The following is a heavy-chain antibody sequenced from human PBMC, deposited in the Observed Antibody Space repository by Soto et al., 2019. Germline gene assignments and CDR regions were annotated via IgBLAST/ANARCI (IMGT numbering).Heavy chain of an antibody. Sequence: GGSLRLSCTASGFTFGDYAMSWFRQAPGKGLEWVGFIRSKAYGGTTEYAASVKGRFTISRDDSKSIAYLQMNSLKTEDTAVYYCTRDGLWFGAGFFGYMDVWGKGTTVTVSS. CDR1: GFTFGDYA. V-gene: IGHV3-49*03. J-gene: IGHJ6*03. CDR3: TRDGLWFGAGFFGYMDV. D-gene: IGHD3-10*01. CDR2: IRSKAYGGTT.